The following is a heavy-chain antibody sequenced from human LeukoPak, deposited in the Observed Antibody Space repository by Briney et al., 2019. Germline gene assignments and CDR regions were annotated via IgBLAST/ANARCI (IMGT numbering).Heavy chain of an antibody. V-gene: IGHV3-23*01. J-gene: IGHJ4*02. CDR1: GFTFSSYA. D-gene: IGHD6-19*01. CDR3: AKDRAVAEYFDY. CDR2: ISGSGGST. Sequence: PGGSLRLSCAASGFTFSSYAMSWVRQAPGKGLEWVSAISGSGGSTYYVDSVKGRFTISRDNSKNTLYLQMNSLRAEDTAVYYCAKDRAVAEYFDYWGQGTLVTVSS.